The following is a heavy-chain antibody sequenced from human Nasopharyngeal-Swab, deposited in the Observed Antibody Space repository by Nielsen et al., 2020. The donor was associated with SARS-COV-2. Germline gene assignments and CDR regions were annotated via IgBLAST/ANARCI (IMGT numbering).Heavy chain of an antibody. CDR1: GYTFTDYY. J-gene: IGHJ4*02. V-gene: IGHV1-2*02. Sequence: ASVKVSCKASGYTFTDYYIYWLRQAPGQGLEWMGWINPKSGNTGYAQKFQGRVAMTRDTSISTAYMDVSGLRSDDTAVYYCARRLVPTATDLDHWGQGTLVTVYS. D-gene: IGHD2-8*02. CDR3: ARRLVPTATDLDH. CDR2: INPKSGNT.